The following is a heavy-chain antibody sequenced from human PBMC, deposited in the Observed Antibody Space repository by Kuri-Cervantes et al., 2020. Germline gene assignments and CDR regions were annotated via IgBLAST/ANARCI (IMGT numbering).Heavy chain of an antibody. J-gene: IGHJ3*02. CDR1: GGTFSSYT. Sequence: SVQVSCKASGGTFSSYTNSWVRQAPGQGLEWMGGIIHIFATANYEQKFQGRVTITEDESTNTAYMELNRLRSEDTAVYYCASNSEIVVFDIWGQGTMVTVSS. V-gene: IGHV1-69*13. D-gene: IGHD3-22*01. CDR2: IIHIFATA. CDR3: ASNSEIVVFDI.